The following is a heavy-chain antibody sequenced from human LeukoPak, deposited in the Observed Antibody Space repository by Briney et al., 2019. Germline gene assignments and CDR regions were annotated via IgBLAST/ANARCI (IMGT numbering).Heavy chain of an antibody. J-gene: IGHJ6*03. CDR1: GYTFTGYY. V-gene: IGHV1-2*02. Sequence: ASVKVSCKASGYTFTGYYIHCVRQAPGQGLEWMGWINPNSGGTNYAQKFQDRVTMTRDTSISTAYMELSRLRSDDTAVYYCARGGLQTWYYYMDVWGKGTTVTVSS. CDR3: ARGGLQTWYYYMDV. CDR2: INPNSGGT.